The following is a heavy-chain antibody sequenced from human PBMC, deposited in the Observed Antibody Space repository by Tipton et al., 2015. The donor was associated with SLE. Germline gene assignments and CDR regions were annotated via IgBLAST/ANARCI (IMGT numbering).Heavy chain of an antibody. D-gene: IGHD4-17*01. CDR1: GDTISDHY. V-gene: IGHV4-59*11. CDR2: ISYSGST. J-gene: IGHJ5*02. Sequence: TLSLTCTVSGDTISDHYWSWIRQPPGKGLVWIGYISYSGSTNYSPSLKSRVTISLDTSKTQFSLNLRSVTAADTAVYYCARLGSTVTTYWFDPWGQGTLVTVSS. CDR3: ARLGSTVTTYWFDP.